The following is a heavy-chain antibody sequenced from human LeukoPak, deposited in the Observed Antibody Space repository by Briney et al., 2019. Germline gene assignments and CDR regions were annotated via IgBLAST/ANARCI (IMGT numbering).Heavy chain of an antibody. V-gene: IGHV3-49*04. CDR2: IRSKAYGGTT. Sequence: PGGSLRLSCTASGFTFGDYVMSWVRQAPGKGLEWVGFIRSKAYGGTTEYAASVKGRFTLSRDDSKSIAYLQMNIVKTEDTAVYYCSRGYYYGSGTPVWFDPWGQGTLVTVSS. CDR1: GFTFGDYV. CDR3: SRGYYYGSGTPVWFDP. D-gene: IGHD3-10*01. J-gene: IGHJ5*02.